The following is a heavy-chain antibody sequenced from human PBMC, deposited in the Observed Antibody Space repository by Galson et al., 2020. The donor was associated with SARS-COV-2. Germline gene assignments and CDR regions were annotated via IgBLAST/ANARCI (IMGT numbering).Heavy chain of an antibody. CDR2: TYYRSRWYS. CDR3: AREGMTTLTNFDY. Sequence: SQTLSLTCAISGDNVSSDRAAWNWIRQSPSRGLEWLGRTYYRSRWYSDYAVSLKSRMTINPDTSKNQFSLQLYSVTPEDTAVYYCAREGMTTLTNFDYWGQGTLVTVSS. D-gene: IGHD4-17*01. V-gene: IGHV6-1*01. CDR1: GDNVSSDRAA. J-gene: IGHJ4*02.